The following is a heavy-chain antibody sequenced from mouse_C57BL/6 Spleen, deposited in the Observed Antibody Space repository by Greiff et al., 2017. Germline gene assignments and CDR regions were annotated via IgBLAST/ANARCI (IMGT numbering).Heavy chain of an antibody. CDR2: ISSGSSTI. CDR1: GFTFSDYG. Sequence: EVKLMESGGGLVKPGGSLKLSCAASGFTFSDYGMHWVRQAPEKGLEWVAYISSGSSTIYYADTVKGRFTISRDNAKNTLFLQMTSLRSEDTAMYYCARYYDYAMDYWGQGTSVTVSS. D-gene: IGHD1-1*02. V-gene: IGHV5-17*01. J-gene: IGHJ4*01. CDR3: ARYYDYAMDY.